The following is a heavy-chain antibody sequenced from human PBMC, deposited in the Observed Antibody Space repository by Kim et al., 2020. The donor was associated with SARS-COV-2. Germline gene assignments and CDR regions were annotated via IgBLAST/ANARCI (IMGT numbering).Heavy chain of an antibody. CDR3: ARSIAARLRYYCYYYMDV. V-gene: IGHV4-34*01. D-gene: IGHD6-6*01. CDR1: GGSFSGYY. Sequence: SETLSLTCAVYGGSFSGYYWSWIRQPPGKGLEWIGEINHSGSTNYNPSLKSRVTISVDTSKNQFSLKLRSVTAADTAVYYCARSIAARLRYYCYYYMDV. CDR2: INHSGST. J-gene: IGHJ6*03.